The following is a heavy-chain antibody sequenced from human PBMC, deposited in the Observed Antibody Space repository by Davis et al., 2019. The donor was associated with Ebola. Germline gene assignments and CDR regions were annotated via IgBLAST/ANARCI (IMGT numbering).Heavy chain of an antibody. CDR1: GFTFSSYA. V-gene: IGHV3-23*01. CDR2: ISGSGGST. CDR3: ARDRRVGATTTRSRAFDI. D-gene: IGHD1-26*01. Sequence: PSETLSLTCAASGFTFSSYAMSWVRQAPGKGLEWVSAISGSGGSTYYADSVKGRFTISRDNAKNSLYLQMNSLRAEDTAVYYCARDRRVGATTTRSRAFDIWGQGTMVTVSS. J-gene: IGHJ3*02.